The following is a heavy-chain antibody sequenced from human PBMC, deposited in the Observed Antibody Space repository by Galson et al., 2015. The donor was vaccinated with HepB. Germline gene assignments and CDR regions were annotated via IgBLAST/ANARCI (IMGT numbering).Heavy chain of an antibody. D-gene: IGHD1-26*01. CDR2: IDPSDSYT. Sequence: QSGAEVKKPWESLRISCKGSGYSFTSYWIGWVRQMPGKGLEWMGRIDPSDSYTNYSPSFQGHVTISADKSISTAYLQWSSLKASDTAMYYCARHRWELLPGDYWGQGTLVTVSS. CDR1: GYSFTSYW. V-gene: IGHV5-10-1*01. CDR3: ARHRWELLPGDY. J-gene: IGHJ4*02.